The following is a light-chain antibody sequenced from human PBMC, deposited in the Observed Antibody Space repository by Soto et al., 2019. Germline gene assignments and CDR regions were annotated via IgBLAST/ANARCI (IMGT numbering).Light chain of an antibody. CDR3: CSYAGSYTFPNGV. V-gene: IGLV2-11*01. CDR2: DVG. Sequence: QSALTQPRSVSGSPGQSVTISCTGTSSDVGGYNYVSWYQQHPGKAPKLMIYDVGKRPSGVPDRFSGSKSGNTASLTISGLQAEDEADYYCCSYAGSYTFPNGVFGGGTKLTVL. CDR1: SSDVGGYNY. J-gene: IGLJ3*02.